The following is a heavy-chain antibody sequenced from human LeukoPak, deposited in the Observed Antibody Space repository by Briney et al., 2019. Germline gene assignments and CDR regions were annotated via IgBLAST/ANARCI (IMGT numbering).Heavy chain of an antibody. CDR1: GYTFTSYG. D-gene: IGHD2-2*01. Sequence: SVKVSCKASGYTFTSYGISWVRQAPGQGLEWMGGIIPIFGTANYAQKFQGRVTITADKSTSTAYMELSSLRSEDTAVYYCARVLGYCSSTSCYPTLDYYYYYYMDVWGKGTTVTVSS. CDR3: ARVLGYCSSTSCYPTLDYYYYYYMDV. CDR2: IIPIFGTA. V-gene: IGHV1-69*06. J-gene: IGHJ6*03.